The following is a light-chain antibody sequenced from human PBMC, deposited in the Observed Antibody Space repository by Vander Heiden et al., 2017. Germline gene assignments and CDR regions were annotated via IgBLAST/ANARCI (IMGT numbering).Light chain of an antibody. CDR1: QSISSW. CDR3: QQYNSYSPLT. Sequence: DIQMTQSPSTLSASVGDRVTITCRASQSISSWLAWYQQKTGKAPKLLIDKASSLESGVPSRFSGSGSGTEFTLTISSLQPDDFATYYCQQYNSYSPLTFGGGTKVEIK. CDR2: KAS. J-gene: IGKJ4*01. V-gene: IGKV1-5*03.